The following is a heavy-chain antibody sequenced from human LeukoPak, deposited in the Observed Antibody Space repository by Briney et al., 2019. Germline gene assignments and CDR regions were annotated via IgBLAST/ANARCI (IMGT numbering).Heavy chain of an antibody. CDR2: VYYSGST. V-gene: IGHV4-59*01. J-gene: IGHJ6*02. Sequence: PSETLSLTGTVSGCSINSYYWSWIRQPPGKGLEWMGNVYYSGSTKYNPSLKSRVTISVDTSKNQFSLKLSSVTAADTAMYYCARGRIAGGMDVWGQGTTVTASS. D-gene: IGHD6-13*01. CDR1: GCSINSYY. CDR3: ARGRIAGGMDV.